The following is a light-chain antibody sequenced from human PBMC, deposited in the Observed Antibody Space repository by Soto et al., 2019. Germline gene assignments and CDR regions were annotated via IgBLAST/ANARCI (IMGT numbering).Light chain of an antibody. CDR1: SGHSNYA. CDR3: QTWGTGIRV. J-gene: IGLJ3*02. CDR2: VDSDGSH. V-gene: IGLV4-69*01. Sequence: QTVVTQSPSASASLGASVKLTCSLSSGHSNYAIAWHQQQPEKGPRFLMKVDSDGSHIKGDGIPDRFSGSSSGAERHLTISSLQSDDEADYYCQTWGTGIRVFGGGTKLTVL.